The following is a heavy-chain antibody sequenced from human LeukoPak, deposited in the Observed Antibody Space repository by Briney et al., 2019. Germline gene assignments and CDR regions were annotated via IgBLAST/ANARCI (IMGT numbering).Heavy chain of an antibody. V-gene: IGHV3-48*03. CDR1: GFTFSSYE. Sequence: PGGSLTLSCAASGFTFSSYEMNWVRQAPGKGLEWVSYISNSGETIYYADSVKGRFTISRDNAKNSLYLQMNGLRAEDTAVYYCARVNDITEGRGYFDYWGQGTLVTVSS. CDR2: ISNSGETI. CDR3: ARVNDITEGRGYFDY. J-gene: IGHJ4*02. D-gene: IGHD3-9*01.